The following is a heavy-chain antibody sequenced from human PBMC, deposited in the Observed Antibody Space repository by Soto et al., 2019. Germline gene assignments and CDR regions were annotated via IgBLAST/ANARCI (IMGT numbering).Heavy chain of an antibody. CDR2: IYYSGST. CDR3: ARDHATDYYYYGMDV. Sequence: QVQLQESGPGLVKPSQTLSLTCTVSGGSISSGGYYWSWIRQHPGKGLEWIGYIYYSGSTYYNPSLKSRVTISVDTSKNQFSLKLSSVTAADTAVYYCARDHATDYYYYGMDVWGQGTTVTVSS. V-gene: IGHV4-31*03. D-gene: IGHD4-17*01. J-gene: IGHJ6*02. CDR1: GGSISSGGYY.